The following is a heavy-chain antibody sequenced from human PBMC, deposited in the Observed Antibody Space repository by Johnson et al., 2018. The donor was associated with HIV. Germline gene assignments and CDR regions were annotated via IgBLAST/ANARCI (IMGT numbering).Heavy chain of an antibody. CDR2: ISSSGSTI. D-gene: IGHD3-10*01. CDR1: GFTFSDYY. V-gene: IGHV3-11*04. J-gene: IGHJ3*02. CDR3: ASSKTPTRVVRGAFDI. Sequence: QVQLVESGGGLVQPGGSLRLSCAASGFTFSDYYMSWIRQAPGKGMEWVSYISSSGSTIYYADSVKGRFTISRDNAKNSLYLQMNSLRAEDTAVYYCASSKTPTRVVRGAFDIWGQGTMVTVSS.